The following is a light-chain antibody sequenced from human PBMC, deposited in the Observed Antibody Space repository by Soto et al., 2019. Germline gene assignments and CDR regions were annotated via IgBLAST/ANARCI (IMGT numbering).Light chain of an antibody. CDR1: QSVSSF. CDR3: QQRSNWPPYT. J-gene: IGKJ2*01. Sequence: IALTQSPATLSLSPGERATLSCRARQSVSSFLAWYQQKPGQAPRLLIYDASNRASGIPARFSGSGSGTDFTLTISSLEPEDFAVYYCQQRSNWPPYTFGQGTKLEIK. CDR2: DAS. V-gene: IGKV3-11*01.